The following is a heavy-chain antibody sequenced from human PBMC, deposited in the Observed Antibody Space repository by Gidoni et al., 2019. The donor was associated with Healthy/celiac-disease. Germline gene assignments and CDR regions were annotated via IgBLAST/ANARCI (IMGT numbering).Heavy chain of an antibody. Sequence: QVQLQQWGAGLLKPSETLSLTCAVYGGSFSGYYWSWIRQPPGKGLEWIGEINHSGSTNYNPSLKSRVTISVDTSKNQFSLKLSSVTAADTAVYYCARGGSSSYSSGWYPHKYYFDYWGQGTLVTVSS. CDR1: GGSFSGYY. CDR2: INHSGST. D-gene: IGHD6-19*01. J-gene: IGHJ4*02. V-gene: IGHV4-34*01. CDR3: ARGGSSSYSSGWYPHKYYFDY.